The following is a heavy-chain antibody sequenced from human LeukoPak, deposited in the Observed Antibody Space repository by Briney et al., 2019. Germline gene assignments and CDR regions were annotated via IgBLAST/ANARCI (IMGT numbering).Heavy chain of an antibody. CDR1: GYTFTTYG. CDR3: ARDSGRIAANFDY. Sequence: ASVKVSCKASGYTFTTYGISWVRQGPGQGLEWMGRISTYNGYTNYAQKVQGRVTMTTDTSTSTAYMKLRSLRSDDTAVYYCARDSGRIAANFDYWGQRTLVTVSS. J-gene: IGHJ4*02. CDR2: ISTYNGYT. V-gene: IGHV1-18*01. D-gene: IGHD6-13*01.